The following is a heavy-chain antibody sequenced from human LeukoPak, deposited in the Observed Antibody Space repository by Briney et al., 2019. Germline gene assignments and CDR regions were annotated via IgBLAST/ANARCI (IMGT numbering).Heavy chain of an antibody. J-gene: IGHJ4*02. CDR3: AKDILENTGWYFDY. D-gene: IGHD6-19*01. Sequence: GGSLRLSCAASGFTFDNYAMHWVRQAPGKGLEWVSVISRHGDSIEYADSVKGRFTISRDNTKNSLYLQMKCLRTEDSAIYYCAKDILENTGWYFDYWGQGTLVTVSS. CDR1: GFTFDNYA. CDR2: ISRHGDSI. V-gene: IGHV3-43*02.